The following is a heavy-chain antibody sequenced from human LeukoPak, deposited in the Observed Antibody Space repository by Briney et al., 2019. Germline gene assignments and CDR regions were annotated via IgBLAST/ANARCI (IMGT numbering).Heavy chain of an antibody. D-gene: IGHD3-16*02. CDR2: IYYSGST. CDR3: ARARDYVWGSYRYQGWFDP. CDR1: GGSISSYY. J-gene: IGHJ5*02. Sequence: SETLSLTCTVSGGSISSYYWSWIRQPPGKGLEWIGYIYYSGSTNYNPSLKSRVTISVDTSKNQFSLKLSSVTAADTAVYYCARARDYVWGSYRYQGWFDPWGQGTLVTVSS. V-gene: IGHV4-59*01.